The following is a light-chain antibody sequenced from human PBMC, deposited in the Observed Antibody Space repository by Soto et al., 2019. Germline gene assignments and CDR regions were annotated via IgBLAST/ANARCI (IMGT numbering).Light chain of an antibody. Sequence: EIVLTQSPATLPLSPGERVTLSCRASQSIGRYLAWYQHKPGQAPRLLIYDASNGATGIPARFSGSGSGTDFTLTISSLEPEDFADYYCQQRANWLTFGGGTKVEIK. J-gene: IGKJ4*01. CDR2: DAS. V-gene: IGKV3-11*01. CDR1: QSIGRY. CDR3: QQRANWLT.